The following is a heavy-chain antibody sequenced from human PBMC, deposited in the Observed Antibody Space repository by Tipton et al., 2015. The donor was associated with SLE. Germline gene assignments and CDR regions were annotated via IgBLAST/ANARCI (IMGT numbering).Heavy chain of an antibody. CDR3: AGESIAARHYYYYYMDV. Sequence: GSLRLSCAASGFTFSDYYMSWIRQAPGKGLEWVSYISSSSSYTNYADSVKGRFTISRDNAKNSLYLQMNSLRAEDTAVYYCAGESIAARHYYYYYMDVWGKGTTVTVSS. V-gene: IGHV3-11*06. D-gene: IGHD6-6*01. CDR2: ISSSSSYT. J-gene: IGHJ6*03. CDR1: GFTFSDYY.